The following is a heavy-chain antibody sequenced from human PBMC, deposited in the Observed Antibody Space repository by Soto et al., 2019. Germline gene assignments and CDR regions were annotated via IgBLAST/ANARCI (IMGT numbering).Heavy chain of an antibody. CDR2: IWYDGSNK. CDR3: ARDSDPTTLDAFDI. D-gene: IGHD1-26*01. CDR1: GFTFSSYG. J-gene: IGHJ3*02. V-gene: IGHV3-33*01. Sequence: GGSLGLSCAASGFTFSSYGMHWVRQAPGKGLEWVAVIWYDGSNKYYADSVKGRFTISRDNSKNTLYLQMNSLRAEDTAVYYCARDSDPTTLDAFDIWGQGTMVTVSS.